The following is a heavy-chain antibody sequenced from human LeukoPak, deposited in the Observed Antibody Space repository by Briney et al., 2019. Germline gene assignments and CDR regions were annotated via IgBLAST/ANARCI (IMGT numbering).Heavy chain of an antibody. CDR1: GFTFSSYS. V-gene: IGHV3-23*01. CDR3: AKGFAVVVVAATPWFDP. CDR2: IIEDGGVT. D-gene: IGHD2-15*01. J-gene: IGHJ5*02. Sequence: GGSLRLSCAASGFTFSSYSMNWVRQAPGKGLEWVSGIIEDGGVTYYADSVKGRFTISRDNSKNTLYLQMNSLRAEDTAVYYCAKGFAVVVVAATPWFDPWRQGTLVTVSS.